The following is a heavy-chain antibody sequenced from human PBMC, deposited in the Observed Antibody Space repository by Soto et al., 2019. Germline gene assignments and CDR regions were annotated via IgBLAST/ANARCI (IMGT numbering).Heavy chain of an antibody. CDR1: GFTFSSYS. CDR3: ARSVEDIVVVPAAREGY. CDR2: ISSSSSYI. J-gene: IGHJ4*02. V-gene: IGHV3-21*01. Sequence: LRLSCAASGFTFSSYSMNWVRQAPGKGLEWVSSISSSSSYIYYADSVKGRFTISRDNAKNSLYLQMNSLRAEDTAVYYCARSVEDIVVVPAAREGYWGQGTLVTVSS. D-gene: IGHD2-2*01.